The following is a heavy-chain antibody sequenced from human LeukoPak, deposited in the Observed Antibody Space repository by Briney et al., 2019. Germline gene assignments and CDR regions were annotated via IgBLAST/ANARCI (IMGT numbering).Heavy chain of an antibody. CDR2: IYYSGST. CDR3: ARLTSSSSGSSFDY. J-gene: IGHJ4*02. Sequence: PSETLSLTCTVSGGSISSYYWSWIRQPPGKGLEWIGYIYYSGSTNYTPSLKSRVTVSVDTSKNQFSLKLSSVTAADTAVYYCARLTSSSSGSSFDYWGQGTLVTVSS. D-gene: IGHD6-13*01. V-gene: IGHV4-59*08. CDR1: GGSISSYY.